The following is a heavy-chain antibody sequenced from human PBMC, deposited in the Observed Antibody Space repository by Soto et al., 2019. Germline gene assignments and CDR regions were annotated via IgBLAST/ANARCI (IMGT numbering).Heavy chain of an antibody. V-gene: IGHV4-30-4*01. CDR2: IYYSGSTYSRGST. CDR1: GGSISSGDYY. CDR3: ARDYGDYNWFDP. D-gene: IGHD4-17*01. Sequence: QVHLQESGPGLVKPSQTLSLTCTVSGGSISSGDYYWSWIRQPPGKGLEWIGYIYYSGSTYSRGSTYYNPSLQSRVTISVDTSKNQFSLKLNSVTAADTAVYYCARDYGDYNWFDPWGQGTLVTVSS. J-gene: IGHJ5*02.